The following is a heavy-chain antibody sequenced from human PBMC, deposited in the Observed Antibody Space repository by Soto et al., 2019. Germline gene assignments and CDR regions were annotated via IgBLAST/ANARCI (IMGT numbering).Heavy chain of an antibody. Sequence: PGGSLRLSCAASGFPFSSSWMHWARQAPGKGLVWASRVSPEGFTTYAASVEGRFTISRDDAKNTLYLYMHSLRGEDTDMYFCVRELGGTHGYWGQGPLVTVYS. J-gene: IGHJ4*02. D-gene: IGHD2-15*01. CDR1: GFPFSSSW. V-gene: IGHV3-74*03. CDR3: VRELGGTHGY. CDR2: VSPEGFT.